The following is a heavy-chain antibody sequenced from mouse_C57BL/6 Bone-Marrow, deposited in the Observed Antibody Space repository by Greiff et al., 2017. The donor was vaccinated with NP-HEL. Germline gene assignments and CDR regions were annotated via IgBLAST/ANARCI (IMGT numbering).Heavy chain of an antibody. J-gene: IGHJ1*03. D-gene: IGHD1-1*01. CDR3: ASDHYYGIV. Sequence: EVKLQESGPGLVKPSQSLSLTCSVTGYSITSGYYWNWIRQFPGNKLEWMGYISYDGSNHYNPSLHNRISITRDTSKNQFFLKLNSVTTEDTATYYCASDHYYGIVWGTGTTVTVSS. CDR1: GYSITSGYY. CDR2: ISYDGSN. V-gene: IGHV3-6*01.